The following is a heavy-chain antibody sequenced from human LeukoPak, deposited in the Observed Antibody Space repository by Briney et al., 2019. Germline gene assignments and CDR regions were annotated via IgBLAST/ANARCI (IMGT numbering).Heavy chain of an antibody. D-gene: IGHD1-1*01. V-gene: IGHV3-23*01. CDR1: GFTFSSYA. Sequence: GGSLRLSCAASGFTFSSYAMSWVRQAPGKGLEWVSAISGSGGSTYYADSVNGRVTISRDNTKNTLYLQMHSLRAADTAVYYCAKATTTGTTVLDYWGQGTLVTVSP. CDR2: ISGSGGST. J-gene: IGHJ4*02. CDR3: AKATTTGTTVLDY.